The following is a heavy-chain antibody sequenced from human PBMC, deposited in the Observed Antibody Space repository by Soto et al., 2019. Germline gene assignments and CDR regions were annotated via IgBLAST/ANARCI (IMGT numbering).Heavy chain of an antibody. CDR1: GYTFTSYG. CDR2: ISAGNGNT. CDR3: ARGPYYDSSGYYYFDY. V-gene: IGHV1-18*01. Sequence: ASVKVSCKASGYTFTSYGISWVRQAPGQGLEWMGWISAGNGNTKYSQKFQGRVTITRDTSASTAYMELSSLRSEDTAVYYCARGPYYDSSGYYYFDYWGQGTLVTVSS. J-gene: IGHJ4*02. D-gene: IGHD3-22*01.